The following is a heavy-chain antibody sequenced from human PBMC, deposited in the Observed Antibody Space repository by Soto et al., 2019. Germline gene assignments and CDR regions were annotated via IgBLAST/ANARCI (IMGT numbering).Heavy chain of an antibody. V-gene: IGHV3-7*01. J-gene: IGHJ4*02. CDR1: GFTFSSYW. D-gene: IGHD3-22*01. CDR3: TTDNFDY. Sequence: GGCLRLSCAASGFTFSSYWMSWVRQAPGKGLEWVANIKQDGSERHYVDSVKGRFTISRDNAENSLYLQMNSLRAEDTAIYYCTTDNFDYWGRRTQVTVSS. CDR2: IKQDGSER.